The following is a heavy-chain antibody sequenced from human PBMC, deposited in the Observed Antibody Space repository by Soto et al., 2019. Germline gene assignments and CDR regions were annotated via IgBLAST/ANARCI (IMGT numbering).Heavy chain of an antibody. D-gene: IGHD6-13*01. Sequence: GGSLRLSCAASAFTFSSYGMHWVRQAPGKGLEWVAVISYDGSNKYYADSVKGRFTISRDNSKNTLYLQMNSLRAEDTAVYYCAKEGIAAAPNYYYYGMDVWGQGTRVTVSS. CDR3: AKEGIAAAPNYYYYGMDV. CDR1: AFTFSSYG. CDR2: ISYDGSNK. J-gene: IGHJ6*02. V-gene: IGHV3-30*18.